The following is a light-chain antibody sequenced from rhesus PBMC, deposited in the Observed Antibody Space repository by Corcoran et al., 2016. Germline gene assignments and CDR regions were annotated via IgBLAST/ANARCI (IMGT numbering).Light chain of an antibody. CDR1: KGISNY. J-gene: IGKJ1*01. Sequence: DVQMTQSPSSLSASVGDRVTVTCRTSKGISNYLSWFQQKPGKAPKRLIYAASSLESGAQSRFSGSVSWTEFTLTISSVQPEDFAAYYCLQYKSKPWTFGQGTKVEIK. CDR2: AAS. CDR3: LQYKSKPWT. V-gene: IGKV1-36*01.